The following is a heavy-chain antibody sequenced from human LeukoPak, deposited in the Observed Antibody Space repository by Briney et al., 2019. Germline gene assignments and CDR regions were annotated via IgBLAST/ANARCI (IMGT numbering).Heavy chain of an antibody. Sequence: GGSLRLSCAASGFTFSSYGMHWVRQAPGKGLEWVAVISYDGSNKYYADSVKGRFTISRDNSKNTLYLQMNSLRAEDTAVYYCAKSLPDCSGGSCYSRPLDYWGQGTLVTVSS. CDR1: GFTFSSYG. CDR2: ISYDGSNK. D-gene: IGHD2-15*01. V-gene: IGHV3-30*18. CDR3: AKSLPDCSGGSCYSRPLDY. J-gene: IGHJ4*02.